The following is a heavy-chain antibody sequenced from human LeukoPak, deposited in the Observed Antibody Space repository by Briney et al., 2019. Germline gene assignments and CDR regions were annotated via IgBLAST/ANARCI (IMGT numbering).Heavy chain of an antibody. CDR3: AKDPGGMDV. V-gene: IGHV3-23*01. CDR2: ISGSGGST. Sequence: RGSLRPSCAASGFTFSSYAMSWVRQAPGKGLEWVSAISGSGGSTYYADSVKGRFTISRDNSKNTLYLQMSSLRAEDTAVYYCAKDPGGMDVRGQGTTVTVSS. CDR1: GFTFSSYA. J-gene: IGHJ6*02.